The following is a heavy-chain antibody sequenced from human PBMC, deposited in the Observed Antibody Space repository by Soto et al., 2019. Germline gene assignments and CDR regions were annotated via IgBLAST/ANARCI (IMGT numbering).Heavy chain of an antibody. V-gene: IGHV3-30*03. CDR1: GVTFKDYG. D-gene: IGHD3-16*01. CDR3: ARDGWGSNWYFDL. CDR2: ISYDGKQT. Sequence: QVQLVESGGGVAQPGRPLRLSCGAPGVTFKDYGMHWVRQAPGKGREWVAVISYDGKQTYYADSVKGRFTISKDKSKRTLFLQMNSLRVDDTAVYYCARDGWGSNWYFDLWGRGTLVTVSS. J-gene: IGHJ2*01.